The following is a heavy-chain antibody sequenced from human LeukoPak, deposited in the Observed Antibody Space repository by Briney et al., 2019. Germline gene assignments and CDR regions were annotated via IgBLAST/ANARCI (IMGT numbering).Heavy chain of an antibody. D-gene: IGHD3-10*01. V-gene: IGHV4-59*01. CDR2: IYHSGST. CDR3: ARAGYYFGSGSYSPMDV. CDR1: GVSFSSYY. J-gene: IGHJ6*04. Sequence: SETLSLTCTVSGVSFSSYYWSWIRQPPGKGLEWIGDIYHSGSTNYNPSLKSRVTISVDTSKNQFSLKLSSVTAADTAVYYCARAGYYFGSGSYSPMDVWGKGTTVTTSS.